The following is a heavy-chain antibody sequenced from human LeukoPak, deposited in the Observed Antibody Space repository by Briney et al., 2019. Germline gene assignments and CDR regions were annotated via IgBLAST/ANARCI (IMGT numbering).Heavy chain of an antibody. J-gene: IGHJ4*02. D-gene: IGHD4-17*01. Sequence: PGGSLRLSCAASGFTVSSNYMSWVRQAPGKGLEWVSVIYSGGSTYYADSVKGRFTISRDNSKNPLYLQMNSLRAEDTAVYYCASTFYGDSPPYWGQGTLVTVSS. CDR3: ASTFYGDSPPY. CDR2: IYSGGST. V-gene: IGHV3-66*01. CDR1: GFTVSSNY.